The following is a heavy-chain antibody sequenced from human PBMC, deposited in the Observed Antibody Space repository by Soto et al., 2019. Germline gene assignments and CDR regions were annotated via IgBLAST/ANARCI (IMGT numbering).Heavy chain of an antibody. CDR3: ARTMSRSSASYYYYYMDV. CDR1: GDTFTSYD. J-gene: IGHJ6*03. V-gene: IGHV1-8*01. CDR2: MNPNSGNT. D-gene: IGHD1-26*01. Sequence: ASVKVSCTACGDTFTSYDSNWVRQATGQGLEWMGWMNPNSGNTGYAQKFQGRVTMTRNTSISTAYMELSSLRSEDTAVYYCARTMSRSSASYYYYYMDVWGKGTTVTVSS.